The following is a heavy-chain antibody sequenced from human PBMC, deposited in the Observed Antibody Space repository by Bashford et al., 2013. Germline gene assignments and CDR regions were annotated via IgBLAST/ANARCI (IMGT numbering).Heavy chain of an antibody. CDR3: ARNTSDWVPDY. Sequence: KSITNYAQKYQGRVTMTTDTSTTTAYMELRGLTSDDTAVYYCARNTSDWVPDYWGQGTLVTVSS. V-gene: IGHV1-18*01. CDR2: KSIT. J-gene: IGHJ4*02. D-gene: IGHD6-19*01.